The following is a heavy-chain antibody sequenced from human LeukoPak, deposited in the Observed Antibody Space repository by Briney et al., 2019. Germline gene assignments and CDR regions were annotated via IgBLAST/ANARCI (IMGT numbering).Heavy chain of an antibody. J-gene: IGHJ4*02. V-gene: IGHV1-2*02. D-gene: IGHD3/OR15-3a*01. CDR3: ASRGSWTQYYFDY. CDR1: GYTFTGYY. Sequence: ASVKASCKASGYTFTGYYMHWVRQAPGQGLEWMGWINPNSGGTKYAQKFQGRVTMTRDTSISTAYMELSSLTSDDTAVYYCASRGSWTQYYFDYWGQGTLVTVSS. CDR2: INPNSGGT.